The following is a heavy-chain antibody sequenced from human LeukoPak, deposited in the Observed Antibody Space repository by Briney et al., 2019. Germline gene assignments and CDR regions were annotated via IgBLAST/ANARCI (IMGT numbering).Heavy chain of an antibody. CDR2: IYYSGST. D-gene: IGHD3-22*01. Sequence: SETLSLTCTVSGGSITSYYWSWIRQPPGKGLEGIGDIYYSGSTNYNPSLNSRVTISVDTSKNQFSLKLRSVTAADTAVYYCARRAYSSGYYYFDYWGQGALVTVSS. J-gene: IGHJ4*02. V-gene: IGHV4-59*01. CDR3: ARRAYSSGYYYFDY. CDR1: GGSITSYY.